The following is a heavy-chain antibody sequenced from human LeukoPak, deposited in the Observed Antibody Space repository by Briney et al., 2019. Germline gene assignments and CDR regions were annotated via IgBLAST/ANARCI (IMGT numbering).Heavy chain of an antibody. D-gene: IGHD3-22*01. CDR3: ARGLNYYDSSGYYYDARFDY. Sequence: ASVKVSCKASGYTFTGYYMHWVRQAPGQGLEWMGWISTYDDNTNYAQKFQGRVTMTTDTSTSTAYMELRSLRSDDTAVYFCARGLNYYDSSGYYYDARFDYWGQGTLVTVSS. CDR2: ISTYDDNT. CDR1: GYTFTGYY. V-gene: IGHV1-18*04. J-gene: IGHJ4*02.